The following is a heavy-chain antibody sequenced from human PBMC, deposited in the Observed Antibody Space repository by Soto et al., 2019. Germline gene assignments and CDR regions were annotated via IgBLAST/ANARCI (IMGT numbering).Heavy chain of an antibody. V-gene: IGHV1-2*04. CDR1: RYTFTGYY. CDR2: INPNSGGT. J-gene: IGHJ6*02. Sequence: ASVKVSCKASRYTFTGYYMHWVRQAPGQGLEWMGWINPNSGGTNYAQKFQGWVTMTRDTSISTAYMELNRLRSDDTAVYYCARVRGERDYYYGMDVWGQGPTVTVSS. CDR3: ARVRGERDYYYGMDV.